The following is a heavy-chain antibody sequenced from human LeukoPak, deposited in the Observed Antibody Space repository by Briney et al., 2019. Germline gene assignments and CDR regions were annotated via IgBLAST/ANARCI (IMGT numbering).Heavy chain of an antibody. V-gene: IGHV1-2*06. CDR3: ARKSMGYCSGGSCYSDAFDI. Sequence: ASVRVSCKASGYTFTGYYMHWVRQAPGQGLEWMGRINPNSGGTNYAQKFQGRVTMTRDTSISTAYMELSRLRSDDTAVYYCARKSMGYCSGGSCYSDAFDIWGQGTMVTASS. CDR2: INPNSGGT. CDR1: GYTFTGYY. J-gene: IGHJ3*02. D-gene: IGHD2-15*01.